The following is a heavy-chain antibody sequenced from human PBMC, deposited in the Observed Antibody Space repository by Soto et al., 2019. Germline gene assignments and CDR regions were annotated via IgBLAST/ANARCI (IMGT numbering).Heavy chain of an antibody. Sequence: QVQLVQSGAEVKKPGSSVKVSCKASGGTFSSYAISWVRQAPGQGLEWMGGIIPIFGTANYAQKFQGRVTITADESTSTAYMEVSSLSSEDTAVYYCASREGFTMVRGVTLGYYYYYGMDVWGQGTTVTVSS. D-gene: IGHD3-10*01. V-gene: IGHV1-69*01. CDR3: ASREGFTMVRGVTLGYYYYYGMDV. J-gene: IGHJ6*02. CDR1: GGTFSSYA. CDR2: IIPIFGTA.